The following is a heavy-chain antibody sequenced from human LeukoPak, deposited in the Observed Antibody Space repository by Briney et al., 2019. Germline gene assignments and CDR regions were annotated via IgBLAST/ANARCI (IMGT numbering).Heavy chain of an antibody. V-gene: IGHV3-7*01. CDR2: IKQDGSEK. CDR3: ARLIVVVPAAIDQFDY. Sequence: GGSLRLSCAASGFTLSSYWMSWVRQAPGKGLEWVANIKQDGSEKYYVDSVKGRFTISRDNAKSSLYLQMNSLRAEDTAVYYCARLIVVVPAAIDQFDYWGQGTLVTVSS. D-gene: IGHD2-2*01. J-gene: IGHJ4*02. CDR1: GFTLSSYW.